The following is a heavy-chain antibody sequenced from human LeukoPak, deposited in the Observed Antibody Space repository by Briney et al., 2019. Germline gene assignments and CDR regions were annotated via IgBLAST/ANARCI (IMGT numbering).Heavy chain of an antibody. V-gene: IGHV1-69*05. D-gene: IGHD5-24*01. CDR2: IIPIFGTA. Sequence: SVKVSCKAFGGSFSRYAISWVRQAPGQGLEWMGGIIPIFGTANYAQKLQGRVTMTTDTSTTTAYMELRSLISADTAVYYCARTGWLQSDPFDSWGQGTLVTVSS. J-gene: IGHJ4*02. CDR3: ARTGWLQSDPFDS. CDR1: GGSFSRYA.